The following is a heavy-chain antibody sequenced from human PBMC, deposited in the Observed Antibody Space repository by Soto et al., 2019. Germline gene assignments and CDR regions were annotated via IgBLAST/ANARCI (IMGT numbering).Heavy chain of an antibody. Sequence: EVQLVESGGGLVQPGGSLRLSCEASGFTFNDYWMHWVRQVPGKGLVWVSRINSDGGSTSYADSVKGRFTISRDNAKNTLYLQMNSLSDDDSAVYYCARGGPYTYGPRGSRLADFWSQGTLVTVSS. D-gene: IGHD5-18*01. J-gene: IGHJ4*02. CDR1: GFTFNDYW. CDR3: ARGGPYTYGPRGSRLADF. V-gene: IGHV3-74*01. CDR2: INSDGGST.